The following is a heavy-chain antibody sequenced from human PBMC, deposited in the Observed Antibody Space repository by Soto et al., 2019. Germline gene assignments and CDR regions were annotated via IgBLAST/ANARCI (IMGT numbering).Heavy chain of an antibody. Sequence: GLVWVSRINGDAISTSSADPVKGRFTISRDNAKNTLFLQMDSLRAEDTAVYYCTRGCSSTTCYDPFDIWGQGTMVTVSS. V-gene: IGHV3-74*01. CDR2: INGDAIST. CDR3: TRGCSSTTCYDPFDI. D-gene: IGHD2-2*01. J-gene: IGHJ3*02.